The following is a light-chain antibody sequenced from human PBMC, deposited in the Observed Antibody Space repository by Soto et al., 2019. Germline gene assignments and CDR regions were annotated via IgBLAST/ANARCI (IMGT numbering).Light chain of an antibody. CDR2: GAS. J-gene: IGKJ2*01. CDR1: QSVSSRW. Sequence: EIVLTQSPGTLSLSPGEGATLSCRASQSVSSRWLVWYLQKPGQAPRLLIYGASSRATGIPDRFSGSGSGTDFTLTISRLEPEDFAVYYCQQYGSSPNTFGQGTKVEMK. CDR3: QQYGSSPNT. V-gene: IGKV3-20*01.